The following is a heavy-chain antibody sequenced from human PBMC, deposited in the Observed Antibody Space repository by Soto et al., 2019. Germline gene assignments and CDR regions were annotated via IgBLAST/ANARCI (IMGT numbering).Heavy chain of an antibody. V-gene: IGHV4-39*01. D-gene: IGHD2-15*01. Sequence: PSETLSLTCTVSGGSISSSSYYWGWIRQPPGKGLEWIGSIYYSGSTYYNPSLKSRVTISVDTSKNQFSLKLSSVTAADTAVYYCASLRPSVERYYFDYWGQGTLVTVSS. CDR2: IYYSGST. CDR3: ASLRPSVERYYFDY. J-gene: IGHJ4*02. CDR1: GGSISSSSYY.